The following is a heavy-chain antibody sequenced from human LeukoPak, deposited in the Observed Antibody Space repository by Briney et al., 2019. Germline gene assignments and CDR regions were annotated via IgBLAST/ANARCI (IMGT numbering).Heavy chain of an antibody. CDR3: ARDAVDTANAV. CDR1: GFTFSSFW. J-gene: IGHJ6*02. CDR2: INRGGTST. Sequence: GGSLRLSCTASGFTFSSFWMHWVRQAPGKGLMWVSRINRGGTSTSYADSVKGRFTISRDNAKNTLYLQMNSLRAEDTAVYYCARDAVDTANAVWGQGTTVTVSS. D-gene: IGHD5-18*01. V-gene: IGHV3-74*01.